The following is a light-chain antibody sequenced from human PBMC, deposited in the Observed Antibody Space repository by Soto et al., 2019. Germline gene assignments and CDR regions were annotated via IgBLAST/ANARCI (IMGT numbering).Light chain of an antibody. Sequence: QPALTHPAPVSRSPGQPITISCTRTISDVGSYNYVSWYQLYTGKAPKLMIHDVSTRLSGVSDRFSGSKSGNTASLTISGLRAEDQADYYCGSYTTSSNYVFGTGTKVTVL. CDR2: DVS. J-gene: IGLJ1*01. V-gene: IGLV2-14*03. CDR1: ISDVGSYNY. CDR3: GSYTTSSNYV.